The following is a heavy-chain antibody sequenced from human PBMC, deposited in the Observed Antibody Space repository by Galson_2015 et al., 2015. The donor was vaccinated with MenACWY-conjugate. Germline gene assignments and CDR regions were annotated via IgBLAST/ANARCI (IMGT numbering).Heavy chain of an antibody. CDR1: GFTFSSYA. CDR3: AKVVSTKATYYFDY. CDR2: ISAGGGST. D-gene: IGHD5-24*01. Sequence: SLRLSCAASGFTFSSYAMSWVRQALGKGLEWVSAISAGGGSTNYADSVKGRFTISRDNSKNMLYVQMNSLRAEDTAIYYCAKVVSTKATYYFDYWGQGTLVTVSS. V-gene: IGHV3-23*01. J-gene: IGHJ4*02.